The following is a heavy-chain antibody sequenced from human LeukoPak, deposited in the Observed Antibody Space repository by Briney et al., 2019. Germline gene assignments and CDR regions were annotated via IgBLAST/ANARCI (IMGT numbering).Heavy chain of an antibody. CDR2: IKEVGTQR. Sequence: GGTLRLSPAASGLALKNYWMAWVRLAPGEGLEWVAHIKEVGTQRYYVDSVKGRFAISKDDAKNSLYLQMNTLTDEDTALYYCVRGGWELDYWGQGILVIVSS. D-gene: IGHD4-23*01. CDR3: VRGGWELDY. V-gene: IGHV3-7*01. CDR1: GLALKNYW. J-gene: IGHJ4*02.